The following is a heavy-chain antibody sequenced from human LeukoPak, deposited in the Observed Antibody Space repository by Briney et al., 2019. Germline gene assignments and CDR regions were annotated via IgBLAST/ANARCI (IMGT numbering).Heavy chain of an antibody. CDR3: ARPSWIAAAGTSYFGN. CDR2: IYPGDSDT. J-gene: IGHJ4*02. CDR1: GYTFTNYW. V-gene: IGHV5-51*01. D-gene: IGHD6-13*01. Sequence: GESLKISCKGSGYTFTNYWIGWVRQMPGKGLEFMGIIYPGDSDTRYSPSFQGQVTIPADKSITTAYLQWSSLKASDTAMYYCARPSWIAAAGTSYFGNWGQGTLVTVSS.